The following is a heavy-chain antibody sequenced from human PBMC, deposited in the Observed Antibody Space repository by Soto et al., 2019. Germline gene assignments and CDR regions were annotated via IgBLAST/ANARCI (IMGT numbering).Heavy chain of an antibody. V-gene: IGHV3-21*01. CDR1: GFTFDIYS. D-gene: IGHD5-12*01. J-gene: IGHJ5*01. CDR3: VRHSVYHLDS. CDR2: ISGTSSYI. Sequence: EVQVEESGGGLVKPGGSLRLSCAASGFTFDIYSMDWVRQAPGKGLEWVSSISGTSSYIYYADSVKGRFTISRDNAKNSLYLQMDSLRAEDTAVYYFVRHSVYHLDSWGQGTLVIVSS.